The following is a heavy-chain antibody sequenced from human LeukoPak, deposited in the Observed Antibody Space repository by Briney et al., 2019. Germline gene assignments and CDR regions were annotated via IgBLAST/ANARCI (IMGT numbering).Heavy chain of an antibody. Sequence: ASVKVSCKVSGYTLTELSMHWVRQAPGKGLEWMGGFDPEGGETIYAQKFQGRVTMTEDTSTDTAYMELSSLRSEDTAVYYCATVSKWELLTAFDYWGQGTLVTVSS. CDR2: FDPEGGET. J-gene: IGHJ4*02. CDR3: ATVSKWELLTAFDY. CDR1: GYTLTELS. D-gene: IGHD1-26*01. V-gene: IGHV1-24*01.